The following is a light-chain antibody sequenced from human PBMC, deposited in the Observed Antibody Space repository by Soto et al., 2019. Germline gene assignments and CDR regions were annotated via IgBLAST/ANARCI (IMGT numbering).Light chain of an antibody. CDR3: AAWDDSLGGGGVV. Sequence: QSVLTQPPSASGTPGQRVTISCSGSSSNIGSNYVYWYQQLPGTAPKLLIYRNNQRPSGVPDRFSGSKSGTSASLAISGLRSEDEADYYCAAWDDSLGGGGVVFGGGTKLTVL. V-gene: IGLV1-47*01. CDR1: SSNIGSNY. CDR2: RNN. J-gene: IGLJ2*01.